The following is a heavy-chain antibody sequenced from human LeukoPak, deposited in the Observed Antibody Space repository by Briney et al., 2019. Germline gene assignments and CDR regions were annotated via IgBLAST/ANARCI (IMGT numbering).Heavy chain of an antibody. V-gene: IGHV4-59*12. CDR3: AREPGRGLLWFGDLGWFDP. CDR1: GGSISSYY. CDR2: IYYSGST. J-gene: IGHJ5*02. Sequence: SETLSLTCTVSGGSISSYYWSWIRQPPGKGLEWIGYIYYSGSTNYNPSLKSRVTISVDTSKNQFSLKLSSVTAADTAVYYCAREPGRGLLWFGDLGWFDPWGQGTLVTVSS. D-gene: IGHD3-10*01.